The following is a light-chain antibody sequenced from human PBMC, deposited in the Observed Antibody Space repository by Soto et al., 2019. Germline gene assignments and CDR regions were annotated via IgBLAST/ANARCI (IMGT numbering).Light chain of an antibody. CDR3: GAWDASLGGGV. J-gene: IGLJ2*01. CDR1: TSNIGSDY. CDR2: EDN. V-gene: IGLV1-51*02. Sequence: QSVLTQPPSVSAAPGQRVTISCSGSTSNIGSDYVSWYQQLPGTAPKLLIYEDNKRPSGIPDRFSGSKSGTSATLGITGLQTGDEADYYCGAWDASLGGGVFGGGTKVTVL.